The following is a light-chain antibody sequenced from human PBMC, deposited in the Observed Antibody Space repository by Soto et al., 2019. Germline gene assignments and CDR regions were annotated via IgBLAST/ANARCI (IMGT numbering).Light chain of an antibody. CDR3: SSYTNSSTLGV. CDR1: SSDVGGYNY. J-gene: IGLJ1*01. CDR2: AVS. Sequence: LTQPASVSGSPGQSITISCTGTSSDVGGYNYVSWYQQHPGKAPKLMIYAVSNRPSGVSNRFSGSKSGNTASLTISGLQTEDEADYYCSSYTNSSTLGVFGTGTKVTVL. V-gene: IGLV2-14*01.